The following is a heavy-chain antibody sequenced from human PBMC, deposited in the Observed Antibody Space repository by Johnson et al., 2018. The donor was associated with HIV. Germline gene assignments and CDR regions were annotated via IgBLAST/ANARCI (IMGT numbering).Heavy chain of an antibody. D-gene: IGHD2-15*01. V-gene: IGHV3-11*04. CDR3: GREGWDIVVVVAATRGRGAFDI. J-gene: IGHJ3*02. Sequence: QVQLVESGGGLVKPGGSLRLSCAASGFTFSDYYMSWIRQAPGKGLEWVSYISSSGSTIYYADSVKGRFTISRDTAKNSLYLQMNSLRAEDTAVYYCGREGWDIVVVVAATRGRGAFDIWGQGTMVTVSS. CDR2: ISSSGSTI. CDR1: GFTFSDYY.